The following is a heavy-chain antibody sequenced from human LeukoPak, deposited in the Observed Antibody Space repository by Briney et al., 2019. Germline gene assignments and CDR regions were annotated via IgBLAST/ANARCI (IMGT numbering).Heavy chain of an antibody. CDR2: IMPIFGTA. J-gene: IGHJ4*02. CDR1: GGTFGSYA. CDR3: EKQTLDCGGDCYTNYFDY. Sequence: SVKVSCKASGGTFGSYAVSWVRQAAGQGREWMGGIMPIFGTATYAQKFQGRVTITTDESTSTAYMELSSLRSEDTAVYYCEKQTLDCGGDCYTNYFDYWGQGTLVTVSS. V-gene: IGHV1-69*05. D-gene: IGHD2-21*02.